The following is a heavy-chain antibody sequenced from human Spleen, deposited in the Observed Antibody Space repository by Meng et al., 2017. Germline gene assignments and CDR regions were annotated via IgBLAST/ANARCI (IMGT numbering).Heavy chain of an antibody. V-gene: IGHV4-59*08. D-gene: IGHD2-15*01. Sequence: QLQLRESGPALVKPSETLSLTCAVSGDSISSYYWSWIRQPPGKGLEWIGYIYYSGSTNYNPSLKSRVTISVDTSKNQFSLNLSSVTAADMAVYYCARGGWSLDYWGQGTLVTVSS. CDR2: IYYSGST. J-gene: IGHJ4*02. CDR3: ARGGWSLDY. CDR1: GDSISSYY.